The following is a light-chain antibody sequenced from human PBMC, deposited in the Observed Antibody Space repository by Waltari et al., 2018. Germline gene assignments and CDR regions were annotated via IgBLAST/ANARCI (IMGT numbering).Light chain of an antibody. CDR3: ISYTSSTTWV. CDR1: SSDVGGYKF. CDR2: EVS. J-gene: IGLJ3*02. V-gene: IGLV2-14*01. Sequence: QSALTQPASVSGSPGQSITISCTGTSSDVGGYKFVSWYQQHPGKAPNLMIYEVSNRPSGVSNRFSGSKPGNTASLTISGLQAEDEADYYCISYTSSTTWVFGGGTSLTVL.